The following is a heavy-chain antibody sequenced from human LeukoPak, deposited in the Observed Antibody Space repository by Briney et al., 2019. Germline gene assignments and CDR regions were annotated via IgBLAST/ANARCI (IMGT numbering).Heavy chain of an antibody. Sequence: ASVKVSCKASGGTFSSYAISWVRQAPGQGLEWMGGIIPIFGTANCAQKFQGRVTITADESTSTAYMELSSLRSEDTAVYYCARARHCGGDCYPYFDYWGQGTLVTVSS. V-gene: IGHV1-69*13. CDR2: IIPIFGTA. D-gene: IGHD2-21*02. J-gene: IGHJ4*02. CDR3: ARARHCGGDCYPYFDY. CDR1: GGTFSSYA.